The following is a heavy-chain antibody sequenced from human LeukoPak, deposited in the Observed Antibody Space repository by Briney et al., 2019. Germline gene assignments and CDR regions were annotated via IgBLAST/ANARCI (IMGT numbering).Heavy chain of an antibody. Sequence: PGESLKISCKGFGYSFTSYWIGWVRQMPGKGLEWMGIIYPGDSNSRYSPSFQGQVTISADKSISTAYLQWSSLKASDTAMYYCARQNYASGSYHPFDPWGQGTLITVSS. V-gene: IGHV5-51*01. CDR1: GYSFTSYW. CDR2: IYPGDSNS. D-gene: IGHD1-26*01. CDR3: ARQNYASGSYHPFDP. J-gene: IGHJ5*02.